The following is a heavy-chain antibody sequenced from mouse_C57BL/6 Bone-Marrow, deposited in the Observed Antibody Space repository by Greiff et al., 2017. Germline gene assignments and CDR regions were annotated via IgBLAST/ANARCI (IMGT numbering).Heavy chain of an antibody. CDR2: IYPGSGST. D-gene: IGHD2-5*01. V-gene: IGHV1-55*01. Sequence: VQLQQPGAELVKPGASVKMSCKASGYTFTSYCITWVKQRPGQGLEWIGDIYPGSGSTNYNEKFKGKATLTVDTSSSTAYMQLSSLTSEDSAVYYCARPYYSNYWYFDVWGTGTTVTVSS. CDR3: ARPYYSNYWYFDV. CDR1: GYTFTSYC. J-gene: IGHJ1*03.